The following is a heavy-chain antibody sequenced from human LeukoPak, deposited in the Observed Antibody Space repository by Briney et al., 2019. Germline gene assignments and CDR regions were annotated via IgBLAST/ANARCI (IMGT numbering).Heavy chain of an antibody. CDR1: GGSFSGYY. CDR2: INHSGST. V-gene: IGHV4-34*01. CDR3: ARGRVPAAMVY. Sequence: PSETLSLTCAVYGGSFSGYYWSWIRQPPGKGLEWIGEINHSGSTNYNPSLKSRVTISVDTSKNQFSLKLSSVTAADTAVYYCARGRVPAAMVYWGQGTLVTVS. D-gene: IGHD2-2*01. J-gene: IGHJ4*02.